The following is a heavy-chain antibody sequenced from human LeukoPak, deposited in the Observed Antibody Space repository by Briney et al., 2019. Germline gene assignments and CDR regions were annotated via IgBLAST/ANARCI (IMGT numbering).Heavy chain of an antibody. V-gene: IGHV1-2*02. CDR1: GYSFTAFY. CDR3: ARDGEYGTGSYYRGCFDY. J-gene: IGHJ4*02. Sequence: GASVKVSCKTSGYSFTAFYIHWVRQAPGQGLEWMGWIHPRSGETNYAYKFKGRVTMTGDTSISTVYMDLGSLGSDDTAVYYCARDGEYGTGSYYRGCFDYWGQGILVTVSS. D-gene: IGHD3-10*01. CDR2: IHPRSGET.